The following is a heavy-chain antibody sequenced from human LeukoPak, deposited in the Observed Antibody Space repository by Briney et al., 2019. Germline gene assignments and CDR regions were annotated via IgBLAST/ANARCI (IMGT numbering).Heavy chain of an antibody. J-gene: IGHJ6*03. CDR2: ISGSGGST. CDR3: AKAQAGYYYMDV. CDR1: GFTFDDYG. D-gene: IGHD6-19*01. Sequence: GGSLRLSCAASGFTFDDYGMSWVRQAPGKGLEWVSAISGSGGSTYYADSVKGRFTISRDNSKNTLYLQMNSLRAEDTAVYYCAKAQAGYYYMDVWGKGTTVTVSS. V-gene: IGHV3-23*01.